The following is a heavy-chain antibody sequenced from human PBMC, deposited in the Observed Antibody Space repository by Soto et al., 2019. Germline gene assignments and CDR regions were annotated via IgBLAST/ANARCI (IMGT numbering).Heavy chain of an antibody. CDR3: AGGGATCIFDY. D-gene: IGHD3-16*01. Sequence: QVQLQQSGAGLLKPSETLSLTCTVYGGSFSGYYWTWIRQPPGKGLEWIGEINHRGSTNYNPSLKSRVTISVDTSKNQFSLKLSSVTAADTAVYYCAGGGATCIFDYWGQGTLVTVSS. V-gene: IGHV4-34*01. CDR1: GGSFSGYY. J-gene: IGHJ4*02. CDR2: INHRGST.